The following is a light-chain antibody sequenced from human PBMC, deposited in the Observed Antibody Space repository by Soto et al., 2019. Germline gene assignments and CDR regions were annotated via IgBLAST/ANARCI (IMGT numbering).Light chain of an antibody. CDR3: QQYNSWWT. V-gene: IGKV3D-7*01. J-gene: IGKJ1*01. CDR1: QTVSRMY. CDR2: GTS. Sequence: EIVLTQSPFTLSLSPGEIATLSCRASQTVSRMYLSWFQQKPGQAPRLLIYGTSTRATGIPVRFSGSGSGTDFTLTISSLQPDDFATYYCQQYNSWWTFGQGTKVDIK.